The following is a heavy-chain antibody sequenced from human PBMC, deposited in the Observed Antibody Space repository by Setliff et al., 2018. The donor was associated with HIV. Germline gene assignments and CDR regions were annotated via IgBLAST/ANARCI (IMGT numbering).Heavy chain of an antibody. CDR1: GFMFNIYE. D-gene: IGHD3-10*01. V-gene: IGHV3-48*03. Sequence: PGGSLRLSCAASGFMFNIYEMNWVRQAPGKGLEWVSYISSGSVNIFYADSVKGRFTISRDNAKNSLYLQMNGLRAEDTALYYCAEDELFYYGSGNFYYWYFDFWGRGSLVTVSS. CDR3: AEDELFYYGSGNFYYWYFDF. J-gene: IGHJ2*01. CDR2: ISSGSVNI.